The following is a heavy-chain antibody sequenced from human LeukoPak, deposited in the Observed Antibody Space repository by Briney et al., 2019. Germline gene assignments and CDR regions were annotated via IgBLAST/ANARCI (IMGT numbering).Heavy chain of an antibody. J-gene: IGHJ3*02. D-gene: IGHD3-22*01. CDR1: GFTFSSYA. CDR3: AKRMEYYDSSGYYYNDAFDI. CDR2: ISGSGGST. Sequence: GGSLRLSCAASGFTFSSYAMSRVRQAPGKGLEWVSAISGSGGSTYYADSVKGRFTISRDNSKNTLYLQMNSLRAEDTAVYYCAKRMEYYDSSGYYYNDAFDIWGQGTMVTVSS. V-gene: IGHV3-23*01.